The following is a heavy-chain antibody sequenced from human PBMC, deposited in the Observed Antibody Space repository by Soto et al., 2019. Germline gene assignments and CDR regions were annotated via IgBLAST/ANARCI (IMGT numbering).Heavy chain of an antibody. CDR3: ARAFMELPFYYYGMDV. J-gene: IGHJ6*02. D-gene: IGHD3-16*02. CDR1: GYTFTSYD. Sequence: ASVKVSCKASGYTFTSYDINWVRQATGQGLEWMGWMNPNSGNTGYAQKFQGRVTITADESTSTAYMELSSLRSEDTAVYYCARAFMELPFYYYGMDVWGQGTTVTVSS. V-gene: IGHV1-8*01. CDR2: MNPNSGNT.